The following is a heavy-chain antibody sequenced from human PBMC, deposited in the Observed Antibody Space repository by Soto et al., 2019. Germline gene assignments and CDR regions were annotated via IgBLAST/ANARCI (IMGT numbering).Heavy chain of an antibody. Sequence: QITLKESGPTLVKPTQTLTLTCTFSGFSLSTSGVGVGWIRQPPGKALEWLALIYWDDDKRYSPSLKSRLTITKDTSKNQVVLTMTNMDPVDTATYDCAHSSKYNWNEEYDYWGQGTLVTVSS. D-gene: IGHD1-20*01. V-gene: IGHV2-5*02. CDR1: GFSLSTSGVG. CDR2: IYWDDDK. J-gene: IGHJ4*02. CDR3: AHSSKYNWNEEYDY.